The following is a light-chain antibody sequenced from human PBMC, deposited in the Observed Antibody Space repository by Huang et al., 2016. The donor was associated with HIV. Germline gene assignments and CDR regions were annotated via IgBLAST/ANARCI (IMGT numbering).Light chain of an antibody. CDR1: QTVNNK. CDR3: QQYNDWPWT. J-gene: IGKJ1*01. CDR2: SDS. Sequence: IVMSQSPATLSVSPGDSATLSCRANQTVNNKGAWFQQKVGQAPRLIIYSDSVRASHLGVPDRFLGCGSGTEFTLSITSVQSDDFAVYYCQQYNDWPWTFGQGTRV. V-gene: IGKV3D-15*01.